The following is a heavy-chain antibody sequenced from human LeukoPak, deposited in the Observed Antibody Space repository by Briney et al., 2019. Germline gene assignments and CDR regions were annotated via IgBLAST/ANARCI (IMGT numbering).Heavy chain of an antibody. CDR3: ARVGDSSGIDY. CDR1: GGSISSGGYY. V-gene: IGHV4-30-2*01. Sequence: SETLSLTCTVSGGSISSGGYYWSWIRQPPGKGLEWTGYIYHSGSTYYNPSLKSRVTISVDRSKNQFSLKLSSVTAADTAVYYCARVGDSSGIDYWGQGTLVTVSS. D-gene: IGHD3-22*01. CDR2: IYHSGST. J-gene: IGHJ4*02.